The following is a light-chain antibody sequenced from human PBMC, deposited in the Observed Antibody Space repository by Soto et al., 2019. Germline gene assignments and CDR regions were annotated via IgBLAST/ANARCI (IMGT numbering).Light chain of an antibody. Sequence: EIVLTQSPGTLSLSPGERATLSCWASQSVGSSSLASYQQKPGQSPRLLIHGASNRATGIPDRFSGSGSGTDFSLTISSLEPEDSAVYFCQHYGTSPRLAFGRGTKVEIK. J-gene: IGKJ4*01. CDR3: QHYGTSPRLA. CDR2: GAS. CDR1: QSVGSSS. V-gene: IGKV3-20*01.